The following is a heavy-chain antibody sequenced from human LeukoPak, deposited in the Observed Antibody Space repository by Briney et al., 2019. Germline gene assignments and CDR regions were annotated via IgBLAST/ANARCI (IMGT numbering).Heavy chain of an antibody. CDR1: GGTFSSYA. CDR2: IIPIFGTA. V-gene: IGHV1-69*05. Sequence: EASVKVSCKASGGTFSSYAISWVRQAPGQGLEWMGGIIPIFGTASYAQKFQGRVTITTDESTSTAYMELSSLRSEDTAVYYCARGSTGNHSPPHFDYWGQGTLVTVSS. D-gene: IGHD3-10*01. CDR3: ARGSTGNHSPPHFDY. J-gene: IGHJ4*02.